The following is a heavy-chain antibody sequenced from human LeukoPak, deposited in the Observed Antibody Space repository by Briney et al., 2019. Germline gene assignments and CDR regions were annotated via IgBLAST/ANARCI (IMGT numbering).Heavy chain of an antibody. CDR1: GGSISSYY. J-gene: IGHJ5*02. D-gene: IGHD3-3*01. V-gene: IGHV4-4*09. CDR2: IYTSGST. Sequence: PSETLSLTCTVSGGSISSYYWSWIRQPPGKGLEWIGYIYTSGSTNYNPSLKSRVTISVDTSKNQFSLKLSSVSASDTAVYHCARGYYDSWNWFDPWGQGTLVTVSS. CDR3: ARGYYDSWNWFDP.